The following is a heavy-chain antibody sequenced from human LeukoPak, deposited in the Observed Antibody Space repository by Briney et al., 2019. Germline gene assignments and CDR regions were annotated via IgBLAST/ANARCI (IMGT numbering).Heavy chain of an antibody. J-gene: IGHJ2*01. D-gene: IGHD4-11*01. Sequence: PGGSLRLSCAASGFTFDDYAMHWVRQAPGKGLEWVSGISWNSGSIGYADSVKGRFTISRDNAKNSLYLQMNSLRAEDMALYYCAQDMGRHYSGYFDLWGRGTLVTVSS. CDR1: GFTFDDYA. CDR2: ISWNSGSI. CDR3: AQDMGRHYSGYFDL. V-gene: IGHV3-9*03.